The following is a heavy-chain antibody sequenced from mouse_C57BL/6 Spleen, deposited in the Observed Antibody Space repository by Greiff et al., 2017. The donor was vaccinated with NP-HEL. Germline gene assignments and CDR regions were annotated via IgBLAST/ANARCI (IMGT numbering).Heavy chain of an antibody. D-gene: IGHD2-4*01. CDR2: ISYSGST. CDR3: ARYEYEYWYFDV. V-gene: IGHV3-8*01. Sequence: EVQLMESGPGLAKPSQTLSLTCSVTGYSITSDYWNWVRKFPGNKLEYMGYISYSGSTSYNPSHKSRISITPYKSKNQYYLQVTSVSTGDTATYYCARYEYEYWYFDVWGTGTTVTVSS. J-gene: IGHJ1*03. CDR1: GYSITSDY.